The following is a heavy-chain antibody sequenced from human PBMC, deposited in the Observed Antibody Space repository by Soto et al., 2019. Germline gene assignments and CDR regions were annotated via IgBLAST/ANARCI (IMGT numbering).Heavy chain of an antibody. J-gene: IGHJ4*02. V-gene: IGHV3-43*01. CDR1: GFTFDDYT. D-gene: IGHD6-6*01. CDR2: ISWDGGST. CDR3: ARGGFGPYSSSSAFDY. Sequence: EVQLVESGGVVVQPGGSLRLSCAASGFTFDDYTMHWVRQAPGKGLEWVSLISWDGGSTYYADSVKGRFTISRDNSKNSLYLQMNSLRTEDTALYYCARGGFGPYSSSSAFDYWGQGTLVTVSS.